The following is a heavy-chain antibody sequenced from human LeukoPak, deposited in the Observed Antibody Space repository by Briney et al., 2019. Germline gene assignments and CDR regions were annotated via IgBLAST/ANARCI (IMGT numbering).Heavy chain of an antibody. V-gene: IGHV1-24*01. D-gene: IGHD3-3*01. Sequence: ASVKVSCKVSGYTLTELSMHWVRQAPGKGHVWMGGFDPEDGETIYAQKFQGRVTMTEDTSTDTAYMELSSLRSEDTAVYYCATLITTYYDFWSGYYRFGIDYWGQGTLVTVSS. J-gene: IGHJ4*02. CDR1: GYTLTELS. CDR2: FDPEDGET. CDR3: ATLITTYYDFWSGYYRFGIDY.